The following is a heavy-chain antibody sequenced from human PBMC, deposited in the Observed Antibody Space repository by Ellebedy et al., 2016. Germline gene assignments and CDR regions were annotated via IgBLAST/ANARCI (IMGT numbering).Heavy chain of an antibody. CDR1: GYSFTSYW. V-gene: IGHV5-51*01. CDR3: ARASRDYYYGMDV. J-gene: IGHJ6*02. CDR2: IYPGDSAT. Sequence: GESLKISCKGSGYSFTSYWIGWVRQMPGKGLEWMGIIYPGDSATRYSPSFQGQVTISADKSISTAYLQWSSLKASDTAMYYCARASRDYYYGMDVWGQGTTVTVSS.